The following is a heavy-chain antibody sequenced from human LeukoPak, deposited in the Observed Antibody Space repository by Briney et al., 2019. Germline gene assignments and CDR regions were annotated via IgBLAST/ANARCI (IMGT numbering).Heavy chain of an antibody. CDR3: ARGRGGQLPNRPYYYYGMDV. Sequence: SETLSLTCAVYGGSFSGYYWSWIRQPPGKGLEWIGEINHSGSTNYNPSLKSRVTISVDTSKNQFSLKLSSVTAADTAVYYCARGRGGQLPNRPYYYYGMDVWGQGTTVTVSS. D-gene: IGHD2-2*01. V-gene: IGHV4-34*01. J-gene: IGHJ6*02. CDR1: GGSFSGYY. CDR2: INHSGST.